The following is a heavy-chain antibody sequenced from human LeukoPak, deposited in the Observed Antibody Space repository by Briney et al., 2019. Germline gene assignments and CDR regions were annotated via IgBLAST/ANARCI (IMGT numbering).Heavy chain of an antibody. D-gene: IGHD3-16*01. Sequence: GGSLRLSCAASGFTFDDYGMSWVRQAPGRGLEWVGRIKSIPDGGTTDYAAPVKGRFTISRDDSKNILYLQMNSLMSEDTAIYYCTTDPSDWENLSFGHFDYWGQGTLVTVSS. CDR1: GFTFDDYG. CDR2: IKSIPDGGTT. J-gene: IGHJ4*02. V-gene: IGHV3-15*01. CDR3: TTDPSDWENLSFGHFDY.